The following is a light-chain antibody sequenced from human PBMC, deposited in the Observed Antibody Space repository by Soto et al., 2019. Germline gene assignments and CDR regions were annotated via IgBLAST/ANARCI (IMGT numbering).Light chain of an antibody. CDR1: QSVGSNF. Sequence: EIVLTQSPGTLSLSPGASATLSCRASQSVGSNFLDWYQQKPGQAPRLLIYAASTRAAGIPDRFSGSGSGTDFILNITRLEPEDFAVYYCQRFTFGQGTRLEI. V-gene: IGKV3-20*01. J-gene: IGKJ5*01. CDR3: QRFT. CDR2: AAS.